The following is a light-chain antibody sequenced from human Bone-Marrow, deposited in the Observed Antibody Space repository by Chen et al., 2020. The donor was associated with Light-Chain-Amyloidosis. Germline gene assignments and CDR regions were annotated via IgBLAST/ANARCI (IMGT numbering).Light chain of an antibody. CDR1: SSNIGRNT. V-gene: IGLV1-44*01. Sequence: QSGLAQPPSASGTPGQRVTISCSGSSSNIGRNTVNWYQQLPGTGPKLLIYSVDQRPSGVPDRFSGSKSGTSASLAISGLQSEAEADYYCSAWDASLNGPVFGGGTKLTVL. J-gene: IGLJ3*02. CDR3: SAWDASLNGPV. CDR2: SVD.